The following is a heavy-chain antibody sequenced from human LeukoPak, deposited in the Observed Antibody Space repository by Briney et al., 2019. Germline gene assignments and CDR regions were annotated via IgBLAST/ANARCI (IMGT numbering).Heavy chain of an antibody. Sequence: ASVKVSCKASGYTFTGYYIHWVRQAPGQGLECMGWINPNSGGTNYAQKFQGRVTVTRDTSISTAYMELNRLRSDATAVYYCARGGSGSYFSWLDPWGQGTLVTVSS. V-gene: IGHV1-2*02. CDR3: ARGGSGSYFSWLDP. D-gene: IGHD3-10*01. CDR1: GYTFTGYY. J-gene: IGHJ5*02. CDR2: INPNSGGT.